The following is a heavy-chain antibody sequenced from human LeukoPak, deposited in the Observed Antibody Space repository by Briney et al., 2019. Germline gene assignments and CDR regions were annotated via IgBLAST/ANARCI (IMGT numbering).Heavy chain of an antibody. Sequence: SETLSLTCTVSGGSISSNSYYWGWIRQPPGKGLECIGSIYYTGTTYYNPSLKSRVTMSVDTSKNQFSLKLSSVTAADTALYYCARQSNGYFDYWGQGTLVTVSS. J-gene: IGHJ4*02. CDR2: IYYTGTT. V-gene: IGHV4-39*01. CDR1: GGSISSNSYY. D-gene: IGHD2-15*01. CDR3: ARQSNGYFDY.